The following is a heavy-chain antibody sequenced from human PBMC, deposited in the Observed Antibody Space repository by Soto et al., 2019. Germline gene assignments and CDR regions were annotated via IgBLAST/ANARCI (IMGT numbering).Heavy chain of an antibody. J-gene: IGHJ4*02. Sequence: PSETLSLTCAVSGGSISSGGYSWSWIRQPPGKGLEWIGYIYHSGSAYYNPSLKSRVTISVDRSKNQFSLKLSSVTAADTAVYYCARGARSTYYGDYPFDYWGQGTLVTVSS. CDR1: GGSISSGGYS. V-gene: IGHV4-30-2*01. D-gene: IGHD4-17*01. CDR2: IYHSGSA. CDR3: ARGARSTYYGDYPFDY.